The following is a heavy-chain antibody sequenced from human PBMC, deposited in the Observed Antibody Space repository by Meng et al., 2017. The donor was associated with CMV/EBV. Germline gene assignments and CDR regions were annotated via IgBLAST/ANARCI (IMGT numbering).Heavy chain of an antibody. J-gene: IGHJ6*02. CDR2: IYHSGST. D-gene: IGHD1-26*01. CDR3: ARDHGVGATYYYYYGMDV. Sequence: GSLRLSCTVSGYSISSGYYWGWIRQPPGKGLEWIGSIYHSGSTYYNPSLKSRVTISVDTSKNQFSLKLSSVTPEDTAVYYCARDHGVGATYYYYYGMDVWGQGTTVTVSS. CDR1: GYSISSGYY. V-gene: IGHV4-38-2*02.